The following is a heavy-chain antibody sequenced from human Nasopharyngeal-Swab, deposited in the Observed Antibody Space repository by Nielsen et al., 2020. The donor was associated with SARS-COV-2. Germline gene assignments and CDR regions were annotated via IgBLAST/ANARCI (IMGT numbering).Heavy chain of an antibody. J-gene: IGHJ4*02. CDR3: ATLDTIREIDY. CDR2: ISYDGSNK. CDR1: GFTFSSYA. Sequence: GGSLRLSCAASGFTFSSYAMHWVRQAPGKGLEWVAVISYDGSNKYYADSVKGRFTISRDNSKNTLYLQMNSLRAEDTAVYYCATLDTIREIDYWGQGTLVTVSS. D-gene: IGHD5-12*01. V-gene: IGHV3-30-3*01.